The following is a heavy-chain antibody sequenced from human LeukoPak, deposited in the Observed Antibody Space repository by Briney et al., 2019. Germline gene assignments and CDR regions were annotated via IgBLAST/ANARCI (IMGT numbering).Heavy chain of an antibody. J-gene: IGHJ6*04. CDR1: GFTFDDYG. V-gene: IGHV3-20*04. D-gene: IGHD3-10*02. CDR3: AELGITMIGGV. CDR2: INWNGGST. Sequence: PGGSLRLSCAASGFTFDDYGMTWVRQTPGKGLEWVSGINWNGGSTGYADSVKGRFTISRDNAKNSLYLQMNSLRAEDTAVYYCAELGITMIGGVWGKGTTVTISS.